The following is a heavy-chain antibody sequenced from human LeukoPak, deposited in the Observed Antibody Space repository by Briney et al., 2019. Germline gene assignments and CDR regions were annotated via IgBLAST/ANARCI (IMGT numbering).Heavy chain of an antibody. J-gene: IGHJ4*02. Sequence: GGSLRLSCAASGFTVSSNYMSWVRQAPGKGLEWVSVIYSGGSTYYADSVKGRFTISRHNSKNTLYLQMNNLRAEDTAAYYCARETAAGTVDYWGQGTLVTVSS. CDR2: IYSGGST. V-gene: IGHV3-53*04. CDR3: ARETAAGTVDY. D-gene: IGHD6-13*01. CDR1: GFTVSSNY.